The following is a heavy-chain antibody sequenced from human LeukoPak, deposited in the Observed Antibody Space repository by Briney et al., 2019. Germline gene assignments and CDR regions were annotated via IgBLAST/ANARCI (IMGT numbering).Heavy chain of an antibody. J-gene: IGHJ6*03. CDR1: GYTFTSYG. Sequence: ASVKVSCKASGYTFTSYGISWVRQAPGQGLEWMGWISAYNGNTNYAQKLQGRVTMTTDTSTSTAYMELRSLRSDDTAVYYCARVKTGELDYYYYYYMDVWGKGTTVTVSS. CDR3: ARVKTGELDYYYYYYMDV. D-gene: IGHD3-10*01. V-gene: IGHV1-18*01. CDR2: ISAYNGNT.